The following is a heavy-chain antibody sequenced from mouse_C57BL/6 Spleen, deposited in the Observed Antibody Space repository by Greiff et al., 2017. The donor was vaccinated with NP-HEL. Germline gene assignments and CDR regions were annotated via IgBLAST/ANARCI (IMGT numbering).Heavy chain of an antibody. CDR2: IYPGSGST. Sequence: QVQLQQPGAELVKPGASVKMSCKASGYTFTSYWITWVKQRPGQGLEWIGDIYPGSGSTNYNEKFKSKATLTVDTSSSTAYMQLSSLTSEDSAVYYCARSKGYGTMITNYFDYWGQGTTLTVSS. V-gene: IGHV1-55*01. D-gene: IGHD2-4*01. CDR1: GYTFTSYW. J-gene: IGHJ2*01. CDR3: ARSKGYGTMITNYFDY.